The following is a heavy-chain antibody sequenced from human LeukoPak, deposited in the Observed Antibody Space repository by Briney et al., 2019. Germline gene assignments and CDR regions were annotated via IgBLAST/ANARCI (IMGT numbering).Heavy chain of an antibody. CDR2: INPSGGST. V-gene: IGHV1-46*01. Sequence: ASAKVSCKASGYTFTSYYMHWVRQAPGQGLEWMGIINPSGGSTSYAQKFQGRVTMTRDMSTSTVYMELSSLRSEDTAVYYCASSLAAAGSSFDYWGQGTLVTVSS. CDR3: ASSLAAAGSSFDY. CDR1: GYTFTSYY. D-gene: IGHD6-13*01. J-gene: IGHJ4*02.